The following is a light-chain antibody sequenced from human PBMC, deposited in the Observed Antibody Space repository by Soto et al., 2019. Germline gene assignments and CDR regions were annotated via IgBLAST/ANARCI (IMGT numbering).Light chain of an antibody. V-gene: IGKV3-20*01. CDR3: QQYGSSLTWT. CDR1: QSVSSSY. CDR2: GAS. Sequence: EIVLTQSPGTLSLSPGERATLSCRASQSVSSSYLAWYQQKPGQAPRLLIYGASIRATGIPDRVSGSGSGTDFTLTISRLEPEDFEVYYCQQYGSSLTWTFGQGTKVDIK. J-gene: IGKJ1*01.